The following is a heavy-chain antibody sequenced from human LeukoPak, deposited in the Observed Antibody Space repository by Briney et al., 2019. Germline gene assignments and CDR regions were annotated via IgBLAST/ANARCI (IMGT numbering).Heavy chain of an antibody. J-gene: IGHJ4*02. CDR1: GFTFSSYA. Sequence: GGALRLSCAASGFTFSSYAMTWVRQAPGKGLEWVSTICGRGYSTYYADSVKGRFTISRDNSKNTLYLQMNSLRAEDTAVYYCAKRDGYNYDYWGQGTLVAVSS. D-gene: IGHD5-24*01. CDR3: AKRDGYNYDY. V-gene: IGHV3-23*01. CDR2: ICGRGYST.